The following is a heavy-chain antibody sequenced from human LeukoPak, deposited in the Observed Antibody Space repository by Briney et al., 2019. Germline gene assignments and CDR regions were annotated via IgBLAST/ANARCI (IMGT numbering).Heavy chain of an antibody. CDR1: GFTFSTYS. D-gene: IGHD4-17*01. CDR3: ARARTTVTTFDSDY. Sequence: GGSLRLSCAASGFTFSTYSMNWVRQAPGKGLEWVSSISSSSGYIYYADSVKGRFTISRDNAKNSLYLQMNSLRAEDTAVYYCARARTTVTTFDSDYWGQGTLVTVSP. J-gene: IGHJ4*02. CDR2: ISSSSGYI. V-gene: IGHV3-21*01.